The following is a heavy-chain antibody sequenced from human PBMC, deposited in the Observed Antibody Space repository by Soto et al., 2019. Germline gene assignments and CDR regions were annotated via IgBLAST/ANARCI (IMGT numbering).Heavy chain of an antibody. CDR1: GYTFTSHD. D-gene: IGHD6-6*01. CDR3: ARRRLAGAGRRYYYYVMDV. J-gene: IGHJ6*01. Sequence: ASVKVSCKASGYTFTSHDINGVRQATGQRREWMGWINPNSANTTYAQKFQGRINMDRRHTTGTACLWLSGLRSDDTGVYYCARRRLAGAGRRYYYYVMDVWGQGTTVTACS. CDR2: INPNSANT. V-gene: IGHV1-8*01.